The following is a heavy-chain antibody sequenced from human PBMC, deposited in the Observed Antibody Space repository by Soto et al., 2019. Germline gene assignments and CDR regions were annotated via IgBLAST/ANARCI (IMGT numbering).Heavy chain of an antibody. CDR3: ARERDAIFDV. V-gene: IGHV4-4*02. CDR2: IYHGGST. Sequence: QVQLQESGPGLVKPSGTLSLTCTVTNGSMSSDNWWSWVRQPPGRGLEWIGEIYHGGSTNYNPSLMNRRSISVDRSRKQFSLTLSSVTAAVTAVYYCARERDAIFDVWGQGTLVTVSS. J-gene: IGHJ3*01. CDR1: NGSMSSDNW. D-gene: IGHD2-21*01.